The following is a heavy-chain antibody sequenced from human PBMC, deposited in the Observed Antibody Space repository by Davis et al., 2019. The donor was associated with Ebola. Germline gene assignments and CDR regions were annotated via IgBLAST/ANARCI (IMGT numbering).Heavy chain of an antibody. J-gene: IGHJ6*02. V-gene: IGHV1-3*01. CDR2: INAGNGNT. CDR3: AAPGYCSGGSCYFYYYYGMDV. D-gene: IGHD2-15*01. Sequence: AASVTVSCKASGYTFTSYAMHWVRQAPGQRLEWMGWINAGNGNTKYSQKFQGRVTITRDTSASTAYMELSSLRSEDTAVYYCAAPGYCSGGSCYFYYYYGMDVWGQGTTVTVSS. CDR1: GYTFTSYA.